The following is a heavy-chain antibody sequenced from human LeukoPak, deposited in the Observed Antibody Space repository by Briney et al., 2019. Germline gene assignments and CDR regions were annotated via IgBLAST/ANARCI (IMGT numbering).Heavy chain of an antibody. J-gene: IGHJ4*02. Sequence: GGSLRLSCAASGFTFSNYWMSWVRQAPGKGLEWVANIKQDGSEKYYVDSVKGRFTISRDNAHNSLYLQMNSLRAEDTAVYYCARDAVDTNYYQTYVAYWGQGTLVTVSS. CDR1: GFTFSNYW. CDR3: ARDAVDTNYYQTYVAY. V-gene: IGHV3-7*01. D-gene: IGHD2-8*01. CDR2: IKQDGSEK.